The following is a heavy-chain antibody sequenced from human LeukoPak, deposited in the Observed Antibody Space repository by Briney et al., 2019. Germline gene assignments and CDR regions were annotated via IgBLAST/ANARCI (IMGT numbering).Heavy chain of an antibody. CDR2: IYHSGST. J-gene: IGHJ4*02. CDR3: ARAVHYSGTSDQYTGGWYYFDF. CDR1: GGSISSSNW. Sequence: SETLSLTCAVSGGSISSSNWWSWIRQPPGKGLEWIWEIYHSGSTNYNPSLKSRVTISVDKSKTQFSLKLSSVTAADTAVYYCARAVHYSGTSDQYTGGWYYFDFWGQGTRVTVSS. V-gene: IGHV4-4*02. D-gene: IGHD3-10*01.